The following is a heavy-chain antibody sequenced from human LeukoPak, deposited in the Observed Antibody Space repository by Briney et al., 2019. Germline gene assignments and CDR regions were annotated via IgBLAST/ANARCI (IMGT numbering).Heavy chain of an antibody. CDR1: GYSISSGYY. Sequence: SETLSLTCAVSGYSISSGYYWGWFRQPPGKGLEWIGSIYHSGSTYYNPSLKSRVTISVDTSKNQFSLKLSSVTAADTAVYYCARRYYDFWSGYYPAAFDIWGQGTMVTVSS. D-gene: IGHD3-3*01. V-gene: IGHV4-38-2*01. CDR2: IYHSGST. J-gene: IGHJ3*02. CDR3: ARRYYDFWSGYYPAAFDI.